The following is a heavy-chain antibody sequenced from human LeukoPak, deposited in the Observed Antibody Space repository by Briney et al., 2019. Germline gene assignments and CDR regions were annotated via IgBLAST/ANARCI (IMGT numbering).Heavy chain of an antibody. CDR1: GFTFSSYN. CDR2: ISGSSSYI. V-gene: IGHV3-21*01. CDR3: ARAATVGTTRPGTHFDY. J-gene: IGHJ4*02. D-gene: IGHD1-26*01. Sequence: GGSLRLSCAASGFTFSSYNMNWVRQAPGKGLEWVSSISGSSSYIYYADSAKGRFSISRDNAKNSLYLQMNSLRAEDTAVYYCARAATVGTTRPGTHFDYWGQGTLVTASS.